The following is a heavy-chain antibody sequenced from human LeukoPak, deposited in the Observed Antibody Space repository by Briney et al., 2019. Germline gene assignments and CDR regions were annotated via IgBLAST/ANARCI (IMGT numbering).Heavy chain of an antibody. CDR3: ARTSGWYSYFDY. CDR1: GGSISSGDYY. J-gene: IGHJ4*02. Sequence: SQTLPLTCTVSGGSISSGDYYWSWIRQPPGKGLEWIGYIYYSGSTYYNPSLKSRVTISVDTSKNQFSLKLSSVTAADTAVYYCARTSGWYSYFDYWGQGTLVTVSS. D-gene: IGHD6-19*01. CDR2: IYYSGST. V-gene: IGHV4-30-4*01.